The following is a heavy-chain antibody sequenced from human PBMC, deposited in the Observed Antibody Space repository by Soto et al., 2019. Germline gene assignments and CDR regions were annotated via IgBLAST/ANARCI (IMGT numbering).Heavy chain of an antibody. V-gene: IGHV4-31*03. CDR2: IYYSGST. CDR3: ARQNPVSDNWFDP. J-gene: IGHJ5*02. D-gene: IGHD3-10*01. CDR1: GGSISSGGYY. Sequence: SETLSLTCTVSGGSISSGGYYWSWIRQHPGKGLEWIGYIYYSGSTYYNPSLKSRVTISVDTSKNQFSLKLSSVTAADTAVYHCARQNPVSDNWFDPWGQGTLVTVSS.